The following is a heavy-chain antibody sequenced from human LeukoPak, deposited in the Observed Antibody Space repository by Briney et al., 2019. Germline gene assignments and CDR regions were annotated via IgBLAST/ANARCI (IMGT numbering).Heavy chain of an antibody. CDR3: ARDGIVGAMCPVY. Sequence: HPGGSLRLSCAASGFTFSSYWMSWVRQAPGKGLEWVANIKQDGSEKYYVDSVKGRFTISGDNAKNSLYLRMNSLRAEDTAVYYCARDGIVGAMCPVYWGQGTLVTVSS. D-gene: IGHD1-26*01. J-gene: IGHJ4*02. CDR2: IKQDGSEK. V-gene: IGHV3-7*01. CDR1: GFTFSSYW.